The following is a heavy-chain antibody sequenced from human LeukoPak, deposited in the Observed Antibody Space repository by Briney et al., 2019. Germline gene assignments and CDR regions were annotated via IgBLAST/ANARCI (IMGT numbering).Heavy chain of an antibody. Sequence: KPSETLSLTCAVSGYSISSGYYWGWIRQPPGKGLEWIGSIYHSGSTYYNPSLKSRVTISVDTSKNQFSLKLSSVTAADTAVYYCASVLRFLEWSTPNPRFDYWGQGTLVTVSS. D-gene: IGHD3-3*01. V-gene: IGHV4-38-2*01. CDR1: GYSISSGYY. CDR3: ASVLRFLEWSTPNPRFDY. J-gene: IGHJ4*02. CDR2: IYHSGST.